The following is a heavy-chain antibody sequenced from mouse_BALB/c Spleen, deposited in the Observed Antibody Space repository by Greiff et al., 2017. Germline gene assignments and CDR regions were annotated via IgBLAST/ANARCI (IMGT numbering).Heavy chain of an antibody. CDR2: IYPGSGNT. CDR3: ARWDYAMDY. Sequence: VQLQQSGAELARPGASVKLSCKASGYTFTDYYINWVKQRTGQGLEWIGEIYPGSGNTYYNEKFKGKATLTADKSSSTAYMQLSSLTSEDSAVYFCARWDYAMDYWGQGTSVTVSS. V-gene: IGHV1-77*01. J-gene: IGHJ4*01. CDR1: GYTFTDYY.